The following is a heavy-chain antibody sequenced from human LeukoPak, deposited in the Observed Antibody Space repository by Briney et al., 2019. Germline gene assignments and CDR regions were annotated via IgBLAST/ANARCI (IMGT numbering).Heavy chain of an antibody. CDR2: IYTSGST. D-gene: IGHD5-18*01. CDR3: ARSRSGYPDY. Sequence: SQTLSLTCTVSGGSISSGSYYWSWIRQPAGKGLEWIGRIYTSGSTNYNPSLKSRVTISVDTSKNQFSLKLSSVTAADTAVYCCARSRSGYPDYWGQGTLVTVSS. J-gene: IGHJ4*02. CDR1: GGSISSGSYY. V-gene: IGHV4-61*02.